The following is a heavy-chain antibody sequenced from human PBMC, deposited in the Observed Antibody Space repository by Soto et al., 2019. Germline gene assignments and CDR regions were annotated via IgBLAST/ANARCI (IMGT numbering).Heavy chain of an antibody. Sequence: GGSLRLSCAASGFTFTTYAMTWVRQAPGKGLKWVSTVTGSGGSAYYADSVQGRFTISRDNSKNTVYLQMNSLRADDTAIYYCAKDRTTMYDGFDIWGQGTMVTV. J-gene: IGHJ3*02. CDR3: AKDRTTMYDGFDI. D-gene: IGHD1-1*01. CDR2: VTGSGGSA. V-gene: IGHV3-23*01. CDR1: GFTFTTYA.